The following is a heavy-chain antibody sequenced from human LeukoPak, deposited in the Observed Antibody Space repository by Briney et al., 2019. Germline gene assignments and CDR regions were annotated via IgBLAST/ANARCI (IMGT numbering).Heavy chain of an antibody. D-gene: IGHD3-10*01. Sequence: SETLSLTCAVYGGSFSGYYWSWIRQPPGKGLEWIGYIYHSGSTYYNPSLKSRVTISVDRSKNQFSLKLSSVTAADTAVYYCARVRREGLCDIWGQGTMVTVSS. J-gene: IGHJ3*02. CDR3: ARVRREGLCDI. CDR2: IYHSGST. CDR1: GGSFSGYY. V-gene: IGHV4-34*01.